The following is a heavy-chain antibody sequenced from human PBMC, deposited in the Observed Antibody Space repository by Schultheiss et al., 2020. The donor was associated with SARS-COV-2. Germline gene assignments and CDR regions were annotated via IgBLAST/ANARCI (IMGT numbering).Heavy chain of an antibody. J-gene: IGHJ4*02. CDR2: IYHSGST. CDR1: GGSISSGGYS. D-gene: IGHD6-19*01. CDR3: ARGTHIAVAGDFDY. V-gene: IGHV4-30-2*01. Sequence: SETLSLTCAVSGGSISSGGYSWSWIRQPPGKGLEWIGYIYHSGSTNYNPSLKSRVTISVDKSKNQFSLKLSSVTAADTAVYYCARGTHIAVAGDFDYWGQGTLVTVSS.